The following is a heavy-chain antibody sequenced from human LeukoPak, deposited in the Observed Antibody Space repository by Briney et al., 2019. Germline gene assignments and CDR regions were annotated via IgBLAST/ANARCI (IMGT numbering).Heavy chain of an antibody. D-gene: IGHD2-15*01. CDR3: ARAPVTSCSGVLCYPFDY. V-gene: IGHV3-23*01. CDR1: GFTLNNYA. CDR2: TSSSDAGT. J-gene: IGHJ4*02. Sequence: GRSLRLSCAASGFTLNNYAMSWVPQAPGKGLEWGSATSSSDAGTYHADSVRGRFTFSRDNSKNTLHLNMTSLRLEDAPVFYFARAPVTSCSGVLCYPFDYWGQGTLVTVSS.